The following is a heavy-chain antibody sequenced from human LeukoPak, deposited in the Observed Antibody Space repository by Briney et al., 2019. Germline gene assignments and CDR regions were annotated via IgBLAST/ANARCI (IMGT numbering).Heavy chain of an antibody. V-gene: IGHV3-21*06. Sequence: GGSLRLSCAASGFTFSSYWMHWVRQAPGKGLEWVSSITGSGPYMLYADSVKHRFTISRDNTKNLLYLEMNSLRAEDTAMYFCVRDVGAVRGEVYFDYWGQGTLVTVSS. CDR2: ITGSGPYM. J-gene: IGHJ4*02. D-gene: IGHD3-10*01. CDR3: VRDVGAVRGEVYFDY. CDR1: GFTFSSYW.